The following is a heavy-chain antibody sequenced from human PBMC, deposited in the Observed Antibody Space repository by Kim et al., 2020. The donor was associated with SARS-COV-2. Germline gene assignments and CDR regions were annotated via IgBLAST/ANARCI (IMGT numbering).Heavy chain of an antibody. CDR1: GFTFSSYD. CDR2: IGTAGDP. Sequence: GGSLRLSCAASGFTFSSYDMHWVRQATGKGPEWVSAIGTAGDPYYPGSVKGRFTISRENAKNSLYLQMNSLRAGDTAVSYCARQHRRGLLYYSSSWYKDWYLDLWGRGTLVTVSS. V-gene: IGHV3-13*05. D-gene: IGHD6-13*01. J-gene: IGHJ2*01. CDR3: ARQHRRGLLYYSSSWYKDWYLDL.